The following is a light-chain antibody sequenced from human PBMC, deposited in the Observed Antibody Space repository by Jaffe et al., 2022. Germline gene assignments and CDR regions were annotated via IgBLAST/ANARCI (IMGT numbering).Light chain of an antibody. Sequence: EIVLTQSPGTLSLSPGERATLSCRASQSIGSTYLAWYQQKPGQAPRLLIYGASNRATGIPDRFSGSGSGTDFTLTISRLEPEDFAVYYCHQYGRSSSYTFGQGTKLEFK. CDR2: GAS. J-gene: IGKJ2*01. V-gene: IGKV3-20*01. CDR3: HQYGRSSSYT. CDR1: QSIGSTY.